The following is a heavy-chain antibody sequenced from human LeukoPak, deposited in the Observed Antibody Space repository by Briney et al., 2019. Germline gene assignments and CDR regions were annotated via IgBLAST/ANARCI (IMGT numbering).Heavy chain of an antibody. D-gene: IGHD2-2*01. V-gene: IGHV1-3*01. CDR2: INAGNGNT. J-gene: IGHJ4*02. Sequence: ASVKVSCKASGYTFSTYGITWVRQAPGQRLEWMGWINAGNGNTKYSQKFQGRVTITRDTSASTAYMELSSLRSEDTAVYYCARGYIVVVPAAYDYWGQGTLVTVSS. CDR3: ARGYIVVVPAAYDY. CDR1: GYTFSTYG.